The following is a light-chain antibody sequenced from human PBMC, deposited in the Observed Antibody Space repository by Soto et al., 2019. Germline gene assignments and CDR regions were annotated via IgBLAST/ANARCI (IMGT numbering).Light chain of an antibody. CDR1: QYINTR. CDR2: QTS. V-gene: IGKV3-11*01. Sequence: EIVLTQSPATLSSFPGDRVTLSCRASQYINTRLAWYQHRPGQSPRLLIYQTSLRATGIPARFSGSGSGTEFTLSISSLQSEDFAVYYCQQRSVWPITFGQGTRLEIK. J-gene: IGKJ5*01. CDR3: QQRSVWPIT.